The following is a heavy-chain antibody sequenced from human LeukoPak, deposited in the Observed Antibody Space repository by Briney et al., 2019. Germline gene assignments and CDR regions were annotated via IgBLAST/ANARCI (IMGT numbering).Heavy chain of an antibody. V-gene: IGHV1-24*01. CDR3: ATDTDPVVLRQDAFDI. Sequence: GASVKVSCKVSGYTLTELSMHWVRQAPGKGLEWMGGFDPEDGETIYAQKFQGRVTMTEDTSTDTAYMELSSLRSEDTAVYYCATDTDPVVLRQDAFDIWGQGTMVTVSS. CDR1: GYTLTELS. D-gene: IGHD2/OR15-2a*01. CDR2: FDPEDGET. J-gene: IGHJ3*02.